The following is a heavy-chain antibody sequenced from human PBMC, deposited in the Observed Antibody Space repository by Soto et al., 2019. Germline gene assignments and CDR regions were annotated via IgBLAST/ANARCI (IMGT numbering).Heavy chain of an antibody. CDR1: GFTFSSYG. Sequence: QVQLVESGGGVVQPGRSLRLSCAASGFTFSSYGMHWVRQAPGKGLEWVAVISYDGSNKYYADSVKGRFTISRDNSKNTLYLQMNSLRAEATAVYYCATDMRPNYDYGMDVWGQGTTVTVSS. CDR2: ISYDGSNK. V-gene: IGHV3-30*03. CDR3: ATDMRPNYDYGMDV. D-gene: IGHD2-2*01. J-gene: IGHJ6*02.